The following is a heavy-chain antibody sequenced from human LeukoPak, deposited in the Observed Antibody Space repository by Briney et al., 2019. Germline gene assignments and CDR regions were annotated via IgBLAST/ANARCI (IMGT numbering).Heavy chain of an antibody. CDR1: GGSISSGSYY. J-gene: IGHJ4*02. V-gene: IGHV4-61*02. D-gene: IGHD3-22*01. CDR3: ARERDSSGYYNYYFDY. CDR2: IYTSGST. Sequence: SETLSLTCTVSGGSISSGSYYWSWIRQPAGKGLEWIGRIYTSGSTNYNPSLKSRVTISVDTSKNQFSLKLSSVTAADTAVYYCARERDSSGYYNYYFDYWGQGTLVTVSS.